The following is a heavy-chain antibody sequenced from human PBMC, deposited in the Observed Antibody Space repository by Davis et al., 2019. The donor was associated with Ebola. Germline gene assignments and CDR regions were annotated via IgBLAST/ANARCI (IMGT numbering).Heavy chain of an antibody. CDR1: GGTFSSCA. J-gene: IGHJ4*02. CDR3: ARGHVAGTRSYYYFDY. V-gene: IGHV1-69*05. CDR2: IIPIFGTA. D-gene: IGHD6-19*01. Sequence: AASVKVSCKASGGTFSSCAINWVRLAPGRGLEWMGGIIPIFGTANYAQKLQGRVTMTTDTSTSTAYMELRSLRSDDTAVYYCARGHVAGTRSYYYFDYWGQGTLVTVSS.